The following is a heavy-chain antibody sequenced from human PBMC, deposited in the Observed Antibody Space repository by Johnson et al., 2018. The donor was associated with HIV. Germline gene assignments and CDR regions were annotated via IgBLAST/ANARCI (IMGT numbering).Heavy chain of an antibody. D-gene: IGHD5-18*01. V-gene: IGHV3-30*04. CDR3: AKDGHSDGRGPDAFDI. CDR2: ISYDGSNK. J-gene: IGHJ3*02. Sequence: QVQLVESGGGVVQPGRSLRLSCAASGFTFSSYAMHWVRPAPGKGLEWVAVISYDGSNKYYADSVKGRFTISRDNSKNTLYLQMNSLRAEDTAVYYCAKDGHSDGRGPDAFDIWGQGTMVTVSS. CDR1: GFTFSSYA.